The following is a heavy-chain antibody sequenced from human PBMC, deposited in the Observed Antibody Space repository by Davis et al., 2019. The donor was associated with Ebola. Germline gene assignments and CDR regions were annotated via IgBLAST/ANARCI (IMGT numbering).Heavy chain of an antibody. D-gene: IGHD6-19*01. CDR2: VREKAKNFVT. J-gene: IGHJ4*02. Sequence: GESLKISCAASGFTFSESPIHWIRQASGKGLEWVGRVREKAKNFVTGYAASVAGRFTISRDNAKNSLYLQMNSLRAEDTAVYYCTRKYSSGWYGHIDYWGQGTLVTVSS. V-gene: IGHV3-73*01. CDR3: TRKYSSGWYGHIDY. CDR1: GFTFSESP.